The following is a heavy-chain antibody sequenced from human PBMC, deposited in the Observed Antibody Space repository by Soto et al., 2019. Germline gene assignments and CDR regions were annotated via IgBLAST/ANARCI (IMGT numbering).Heavy chain of an antibody. CDR1: GFTFSSYS. Sequence: SLRLSCAASGFTFSSYSMSWVRQAPGKGLEWVANIKEDGSEKYSVDSVKGRFIISRDNAKNSMFLQMNNLRAEDTAVYYCARDYDSSGYFLHYFDYWGQGTRVTVSS. V-gene: IGHV3-7*03. CDR2: IKEDGSEK. J-gene: IGHJ4*02. D-gene: IGHD3-22*01. CDR3: ARDYDSSGYFLHYFDY.